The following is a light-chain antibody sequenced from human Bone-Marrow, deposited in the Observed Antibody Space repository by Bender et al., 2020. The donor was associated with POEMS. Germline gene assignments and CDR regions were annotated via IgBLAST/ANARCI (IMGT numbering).Light chain of an antibody. Sequence: QSVLTQPPSASGTPGQRVTISCSGGSSNIGAGYDVHWYRHLPGAAPKLLIYSSHRRPSEVPDRFSGSRSGTSASLAISGLQSEDEADYYCAVWDDSLNGWVFGGGTKLTVL. CDR3: AVWDDSLNGWV. CDR1: SSNIGAGYD. CDR2: SSH. V-gene: IGLV1-44*01. J-gene: IGLJ3*02.